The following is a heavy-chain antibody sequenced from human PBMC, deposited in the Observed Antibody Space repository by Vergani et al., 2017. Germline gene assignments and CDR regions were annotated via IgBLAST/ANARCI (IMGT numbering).Heavy chain of an antibody. CDR1: GFTLSDFS. J-gene: IGHJ6*02. CDR2: IGSSGPYI. V-gene: IGHV3-21*06. D-gene: IGHD2-8*01. CDR3: ARDCTSGGCPDNYGMDV. Sequence: VQLVESGGGLVKPGGSLRLSCAASGFTLSDFSISWVRKAPGKGLEWVAFIGSSGPYINYADSVKGRFIISRDNTNNSLFLQLRSVRAEDAAVYYCARDCTSGGCPDNYGMDVWGQGATVTVSS.